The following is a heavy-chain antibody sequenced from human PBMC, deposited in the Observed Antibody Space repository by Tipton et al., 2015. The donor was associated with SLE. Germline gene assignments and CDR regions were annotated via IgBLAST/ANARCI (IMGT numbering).Heavy chain of an antibody. V-gene: IGHV3-23*01. J-gene: IGHJ4*02. D-gene: IGHD6-19*01. CDR3: AKASRSESTGWYSD. CDR1: GFSFNNYG. Sequence: SLRLSCAASGFSFNNYGMAWVRQAPGKGLEWVSGICRNAYSSYYADSVRGRFTISRDNSKNTLFLEMNSLRDEDTALYYCAKASRSESTGWYSDWGQGTLVTVS. CDR2: ICRNAYSS.